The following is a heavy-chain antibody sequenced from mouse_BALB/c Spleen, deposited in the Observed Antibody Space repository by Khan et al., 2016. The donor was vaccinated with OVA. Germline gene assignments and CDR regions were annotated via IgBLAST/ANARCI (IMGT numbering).Heavy chain of an antibody. CDR1: GFSLTSYA. J-gene: IGHJ4*01. Sequence: QVQLKDSGPDLVAPSQSLSITCTVSGFSLTSYAIHWVRQPPGQGLEWLVLICGAGRSTYNSALKSRLNITKKHTKSQVFLKINSLQTDDTADYYCARHQLPVSMDSWGQGTSGTVSS. CDR3: ARHQLPVSMDS. V-gene: IGHV2-6-2*01. CDR2: ICGAGRS.